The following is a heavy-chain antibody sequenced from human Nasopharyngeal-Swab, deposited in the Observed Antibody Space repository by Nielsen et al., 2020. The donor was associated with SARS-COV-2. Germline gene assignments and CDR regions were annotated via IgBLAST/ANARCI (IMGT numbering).Heavy chain of an antibody. V-gene: IGHV4-34*01. J-gene: IGHJ4*02. CDR3: AGYCSSTSCYGSYYFDY. Sequence: RQAPGKGLEWIGEINHSGSTNYNPSLKSRVTISVDTFKNQFSLKLSSVTAADTAVYYCAGYCSSTSCYGSYYFDYWGQGTLVIVSS. D-gene: IGHD2-2*01. CDR2: INHSGST.